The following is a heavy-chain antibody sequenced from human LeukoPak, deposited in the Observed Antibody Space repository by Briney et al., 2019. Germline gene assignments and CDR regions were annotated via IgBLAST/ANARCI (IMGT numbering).Heavy chain of an antibody. CDR1: GGSISSSSYF. D-gene: IGHD2/OR15-2a*01. V-gene: IGHV4-61*05. J-gene: IGHJ4*02. CDR2: IYYSGST. Sequence: SETLSLTCTVSGGSISSSSYFWGWIRQPPGKGLEWIGYIYYSGSTNYNPSLKSRVTISVDTSKNQFSLKLSSVTAADTAVYYCARHRGRIYFDYWGQGTLVTVSS. CDR3: ARHRGRIYFDY.